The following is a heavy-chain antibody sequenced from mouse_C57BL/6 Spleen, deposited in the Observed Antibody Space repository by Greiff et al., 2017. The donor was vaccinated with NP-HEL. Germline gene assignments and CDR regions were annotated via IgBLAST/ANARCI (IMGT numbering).Heavy chain of an antibody. D-gene: IGHD2-4*01. CDR1: GYTFTSYW. CDR2: IHPNSGST. Sequence: QVQLQQSGAELVKPGASVKLSCKASGYTFTSYWMHWVKQRPGQGLEWIGMIHPNSGSTNYNEKFKSKATLTVDKSSSTAYMQLSSLTSEDSAVYYCARSGDDYSWFAYWGQGTLVTVSA. J-gene: IGHJ3*01. CDR3: ARSGDDYSWFAY. V-gene: IGHV1-64*01.